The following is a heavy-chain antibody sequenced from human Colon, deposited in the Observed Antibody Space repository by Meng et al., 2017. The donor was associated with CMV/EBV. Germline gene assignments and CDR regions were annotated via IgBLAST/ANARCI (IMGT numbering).Heavy chain of an antibody. Sequence: SCAASGFDFSNYGIHWVRQAPGKGLEWVALIWFDGSNTYYADSVKGRFTVSRDNSENTVFLQVNSLRAEDTAVYYCAKVAFAYGDYAWAFDHWGQGALVTVSS. CDR3: AKVAFAYGDYAWAFDH. CDR2: IWFDGSNT. V-gene: IGHV3-33*06. CDR1: GFDFSNYG. J-gene: IGHJ4*02. D-gene: IGHD4-17*01.